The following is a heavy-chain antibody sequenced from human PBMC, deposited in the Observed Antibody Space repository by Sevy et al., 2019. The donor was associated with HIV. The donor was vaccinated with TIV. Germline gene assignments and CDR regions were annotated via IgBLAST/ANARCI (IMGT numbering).Heavy chain of an antibody. CDR1: GFSLSSYG. Sequence: GGSLRLSCAASGFSLSSYGMHWVRQAPGKGLEWVAFIRDDGSNKYYADSVKGRFTISRDNSKNTLYLQMNSLRAEDTAVYYCAKAPPGGTTYYYYFYMDVWGKGSTVTVSS. CDR3: AKAPPGGTTYYYYFYMDV. J-gene: IGHJ6*03. V-gene: IGHV3-30*02. D-gene: IGHD2-15*01. CDR2: IRDDGSNK.